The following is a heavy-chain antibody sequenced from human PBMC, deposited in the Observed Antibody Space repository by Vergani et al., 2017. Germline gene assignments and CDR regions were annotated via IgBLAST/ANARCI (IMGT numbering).Heavy chain of an antibody. D-gene: IGHD3-10*01. CDR2: INPNSVGT. Sequence: QVQLVQSGAEVKKPGASVKVSCKASGYTFTGYYMHWVRQAPGQGLEWMGWINPNSVGTNYAQKFQGRVTMTRDTSISTAYMELSRLRSDDTAVYYCARGGVVRGVIITSVGWFDPWGQGTLVTVSS. V-gene: IGHV1-2*02. CDR1: GYTFTGYY. CDR3: ARGGVVRGVIITSVGWFDP. J-gene: IGHJ5*02.